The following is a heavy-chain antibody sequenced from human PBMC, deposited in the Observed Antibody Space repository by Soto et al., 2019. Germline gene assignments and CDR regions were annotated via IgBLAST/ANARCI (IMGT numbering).Heavy chain of an antibody. D-gene: IGHD3-9*01. V-gene: IGHV3-23*01. CDR2: ISREGAYT. J-gene: IGHJ4*02. CDR3: AQYPSTGYGDH. Sequence: EVHLLESGGDLVQPGGSLRLSCAASAFIFRDYAMSWVRQAPGKGLEWVSTISREGAYTHYSDSVEGRFTISRDNSKNTLYLQMCSLRGEDTALYYGAQYPSTGYGDHCGQGTMVTVSS. CDR1: AFIFRDYA.